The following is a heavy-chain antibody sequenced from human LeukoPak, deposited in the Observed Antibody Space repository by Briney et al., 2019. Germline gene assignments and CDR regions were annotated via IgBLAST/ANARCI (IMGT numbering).Heavy chain of an antibody. Sequence: ASVKVSCKASGYTFTGYYMHWVRQAPGQGLEWMGWINPNSGGTNYAQKFQGRVTMTRDTSISTAYMELNRLRSDDTAVYYCARDRCTNGVCYDYWGQGTLVTVSS. CDR1: GYTFTGYY. V-gene: IGHV1-2*02. D-gene: IGHD2-8*01. CDR2: INPNSGGT. J-gene: IGHJ4*02. CDR3: ARDRCTNGVCYDY.